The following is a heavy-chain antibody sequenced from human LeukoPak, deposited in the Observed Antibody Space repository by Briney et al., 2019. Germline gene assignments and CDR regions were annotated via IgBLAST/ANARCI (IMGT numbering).Heavy chain of an antibody. CDR1: GFTFSSYS. CDR3: ARAPGIAAAGAGY. CDR2: ISSSSSYI. D-gene: IGHD6-13*01. J-gene: IGHJ4*02. V-gene: IGHV3-21*01. Sequence: GGSLRLSCAASGFTFSSYSMNWVRQAPGKGLEWVSSISSSSSYIYYADSVKGRFTISRDNARNSLYLQMNSLRAEDTAVYYCARAPGIAAAGAGYWGQGTLVTVSS.